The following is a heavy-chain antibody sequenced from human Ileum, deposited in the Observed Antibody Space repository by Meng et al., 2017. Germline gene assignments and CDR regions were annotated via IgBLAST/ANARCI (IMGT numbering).Heavy chain of an antibody. V-gene: IGHV3-23*01. J-gene: IGHJ6*02. Sequence: GGSLRLSCAASGSIFSGYAMNWVRQAPEKGLEWVSAISTIGDNTYYADSVKGRFTISRDNSENSLYLQMNRLKAETTAVYYGAKWEEGAPRGYYYYGMDVWGQGATVTVSS. D-gene: IGHD1-26*01. CDR2: ISTIGDNT. CDR3: AKWEEGAPRGYYYYGMDV. CDR1: GSIFSGYA.